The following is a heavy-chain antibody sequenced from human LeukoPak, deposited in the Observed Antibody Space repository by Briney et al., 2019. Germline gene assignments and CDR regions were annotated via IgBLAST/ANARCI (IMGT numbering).Heavy chain of an antibody. Sequence: GESLKISCKGSGYSFTSYWIGWVRQMPGKGLERMGIIYPGDSDTRYSPSFQGQVTISADKSISTAYLQWSSLKASDTAMYYCASRSYGPGSGGYYYMDVWGKGTTVTVSS. CDR2: IYPGDSDT. D-gene: IGHD5-18*01. CDR1: GYSFTSYW. V-gene: IGHV5-51*01. J-gene: IGHJ6*03. CDR3: ASRSYGPGSGGYYYMDV.